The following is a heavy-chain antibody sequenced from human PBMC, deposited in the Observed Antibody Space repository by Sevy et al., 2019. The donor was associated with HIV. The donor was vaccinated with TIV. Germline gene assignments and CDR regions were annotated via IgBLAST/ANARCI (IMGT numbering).Heavy chain of an antibody. D-gene: IGHD5-12*01. CDR1: GGSISSYY. CDR3: ARGRDGYNYLEYYFDY. V-gene: IGHV4-59*01. Sequence: SDTLSLTCTVSGGSISSYYWSWIRQPPGKGLEWIGYIYYSGSTNYNPSLKSRVTISVDTSKNQFSLKLSSVTAADTAVYYCARGRDGYNYLEYYFDYWGQGTLVTVSS. J-gene: IGHJ4*02. CDR2: IYYSGST.